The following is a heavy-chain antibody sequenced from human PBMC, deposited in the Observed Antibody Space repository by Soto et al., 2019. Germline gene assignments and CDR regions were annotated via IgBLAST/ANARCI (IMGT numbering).Heavy chain of an antibody. J-gene: IGHJ6*02. CDR2: IYYSGST. V-gene: IGHV4-59*01. CDR3: ARDKSVAGTAYYYYGMEV. Sequence: PSETLSLTCXVSGGSISSYYWSWIRQPPGKGLEWIGYIYYSGSTNYNPSLKSRVTISVDTSKNQFSLKLSSVTAADTAVYYCARDKSVAGTAYYYYGMEVWGQGTTVTVSS. CDR1: GGSISSYY. D-gene: IGHD6-19*01.